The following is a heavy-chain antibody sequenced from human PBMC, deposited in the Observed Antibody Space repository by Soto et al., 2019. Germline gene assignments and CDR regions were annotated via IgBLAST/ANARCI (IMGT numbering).Heavy chain of an antibody. Sequence: PSETLSLTCTVSGGSISTYYWSWIRQPPGKGLEWIGYVHYSGTTNYNPSLKSRVIMSVDTSRNQFSLRLSSVTAADTAVYYCERRHGHDIDAYYWGQGILVT. J-gene: IGHJ4*02. D-gene: IGHD3-9*01. V-gene: IGHV4-59*01. CDR1: GGSISTYY. CDR2: VHYSGTT. CDR3: ERRHGHDIDAYY.